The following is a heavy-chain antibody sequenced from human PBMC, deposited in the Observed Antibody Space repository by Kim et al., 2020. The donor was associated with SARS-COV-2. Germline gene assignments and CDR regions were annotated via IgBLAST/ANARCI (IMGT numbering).Heavy chain of an antibody. D-gene: IGHD1-1*01. CDR3: ARLLGMGTYYFDY. J-gene: IGHJ4*02. V-gene: IGHV5-10-1*01. Sequence: SSPSFQGHVTISADKSISTAYLQWSSLKASDTAMYYCARLLGMGTYYFDYWGQGTLVTVSS.